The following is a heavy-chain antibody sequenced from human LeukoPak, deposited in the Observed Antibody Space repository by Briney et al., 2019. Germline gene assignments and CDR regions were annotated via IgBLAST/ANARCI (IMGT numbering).Heavy chain of an antibody. CDR3: ARADYYDSSGYYHHDAFDI. V-gene: IGHV1-3*01. Sequence: ASVKVSCKASGYTFTSYAMHWVRQAPGQRLEWMGWINAGNGNTKYSQKFQGRVTITRDTSASTAYMELSSLRSEDTAVYYCARADYYDSSGYYHHDAFDIWGQGTMVTVSS. J-gene: IGHJ3*02. D-gene: IGHD3-22*01. CDR1: GYTFTSYA. CDR2: INAGNGNT.